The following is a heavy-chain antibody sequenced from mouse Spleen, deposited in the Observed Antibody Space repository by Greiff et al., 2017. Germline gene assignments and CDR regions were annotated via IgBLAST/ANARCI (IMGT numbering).Heavy chain of an antibody. V-gene: IGHV1-64*01. CDR2: IHPNSGST. CDR1: GYTFTSYW. CDR3: ARSYYYGSSWDY. Sequence: QVQLQQPGAELVKPGASVKLSCKASGYTFTSYWMHWVKQRPGQGLEWIGMIHPNSGSTNYNEKFKSKATLTVDKSSSTAYMQLSSLTSEDSAVYYCARSYYYGSSWDYWGQGTTLTVSS. D-gene: IGHD1-1*01. J-gene: IGHJ2*01.